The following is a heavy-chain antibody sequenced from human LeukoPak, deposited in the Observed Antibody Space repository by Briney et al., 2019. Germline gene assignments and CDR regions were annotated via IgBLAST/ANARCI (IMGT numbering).Heavy chain of an antibody. Sequence: GGSLRLSCAASGFTFGSYAMSWVRQAPGKGLEWVSAISGSGGSTYYADSVKGRFTISRDNSKNTLYLQMNSLRAEDTAVYYCAKDLIAVAGMGDAFDIWGQGTMVTVSS. V-gene: IGHV3-23*01. CDR1: GFTFGSYA. D-gene: IGHD6-19*01. CDR3: AKDLIAVAGMGDAFDI. J-gene: IGHJ3*02. CDR2: ISGSGGST.